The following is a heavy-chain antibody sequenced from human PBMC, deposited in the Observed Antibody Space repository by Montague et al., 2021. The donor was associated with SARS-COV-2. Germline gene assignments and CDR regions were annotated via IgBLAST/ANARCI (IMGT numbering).Heavy chain of an antibody. Sequence: SETLSLTCAVYGGSFSVYYLSWLRQSPRSGLEWIAEISQSGTAHXNPSLESRVSISIDTSRNQFTLKLGSVTAADTAMYYCVREREVERAARTLVAFDMWGQGTMVTVSS. CDR1: GGSFSVYY. CDR2: ISQSGTA. V-gene: IGHV4-34*01. CDR3: VREREVERAARTLVAFDM. J-gene: IGHJ3*02. D-gene: IGHD1-1*01.